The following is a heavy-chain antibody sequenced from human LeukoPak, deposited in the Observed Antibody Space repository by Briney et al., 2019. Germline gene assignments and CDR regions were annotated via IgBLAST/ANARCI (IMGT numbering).Heavy chain of an antibody. J-gene: IGHJ4*02. D-gene: IGHD5-24*01. CDR1: GFTLSNSG. CDR2: ISYDGRSI. Sequence: PGGSLRLSCAASGFTLSNSGMHWIRQAPGKGLEWVAVISYDGRSIYYADSVKGRFTISRDDSKNTLYLQMSSLRAEDTAVYYCVQRGDAYNVWGQGTMVTVSS. V-gene: IGHV3-30*03. CDR3: VQRGDAYNV.